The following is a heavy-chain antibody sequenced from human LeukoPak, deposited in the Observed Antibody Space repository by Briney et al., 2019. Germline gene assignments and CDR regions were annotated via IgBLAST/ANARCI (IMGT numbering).Heavy chain of an antibody. J-gene: IGHJ3*02. CDR2: INPNSGGT. D-gene: IGHD6-13*01. Sequence: ASVKVSCKACVYTFTGYYMHWVRQGPGQGLEWMGGINPNSGGTNYAQKFQGRVTMTRDTSISTAYMELSRLRSDDTAVYYCARETGLATGENAFDIWGQGTVLTVSS. CDR1: VYTFTGYY. CDR3: ARETGLATGENAFDI. V-gene: IGHV1-2*02.